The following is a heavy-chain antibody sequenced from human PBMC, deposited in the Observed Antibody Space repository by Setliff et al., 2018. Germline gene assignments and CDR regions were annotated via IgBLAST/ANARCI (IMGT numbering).Heavy chain of an antibody. Sequence: GASVKVSCKTSGYTFINYGLSWMRQAPRQGLEWIGWISGYNGNTDYAQNLQGRVTMTIDTSTSTAYMELRSLRHDDTAIYYCAKDGSSVVRFLEWSHKDYYYMDVWGKGTTVTVSS. CDR2: ISGYNGNT. J-gene: IGHJ6*03. CDR1: GYTFINYG. CDR3: AKDGSSVVRFLEWSHKDYYYMDV. V-gene: IGHV1-18*01. D-gene: IGHD3-3*01.